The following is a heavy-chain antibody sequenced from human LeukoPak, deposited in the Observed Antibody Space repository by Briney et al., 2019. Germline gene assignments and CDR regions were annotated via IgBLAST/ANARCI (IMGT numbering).Heavy chain of an antibody. CDR1: GFTFSTYW. Sequence: GGSLRLSCAASGFTFSTYWMSWVRQAPGKGLGWVANINQDGSEEYYVDSVKGRFTISRDSAKNSLYLQVNSLRAEDTAVYYCARGRYSSGYWGQGTLVTVSS. J-gene: IGHJ4*02. CDR2: INQDGSEE. D-gene: IGHD6-19*01. CDR3: ARGRYSSGY. V-gene: IGHV3-7*05.